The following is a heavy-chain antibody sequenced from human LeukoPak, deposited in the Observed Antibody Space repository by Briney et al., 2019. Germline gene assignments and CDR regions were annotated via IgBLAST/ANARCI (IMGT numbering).Heavy chain of an antibody. CDR2: IKEDGSEK. J-gene: IGHJ5*02. Sequence: PGGSLRLSCAASGFTFSSYWMSWVRQAPGKGLEWVANIKEDGSEKHYVDSVKGRFTIFRDNAKNSLSLQMNSLRAEDTAVYYCAIATASNWFDPWGQGTLVTVSS. D-gene: IGHD2-21*01. CDR1: GFTFSSYW. CDR3: AIATASNWFDP. V-gene: IGHV3-7*01.